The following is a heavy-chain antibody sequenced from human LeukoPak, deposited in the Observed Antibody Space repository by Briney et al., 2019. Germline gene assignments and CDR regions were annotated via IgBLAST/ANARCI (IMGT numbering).Heavy chain of an antibody. CDR3: ASVGSGRNYFDY. V-gene: IGHV1-3*01. CDR2: INAGNGNT. CDR1: GYTFTSYA. Sequence: ASVKVSCKASGYTFTSYAMHWVRQAPGQRLEWMGWINAGNGNTKYSQKFQGRVTITRDTSASTAYMELSSLRSEDTAVYYCASVGSGRNYFDYWGQGTLVTVSS. D-gene: IGHD3-10*01. J-gene: IGHJ4*02.